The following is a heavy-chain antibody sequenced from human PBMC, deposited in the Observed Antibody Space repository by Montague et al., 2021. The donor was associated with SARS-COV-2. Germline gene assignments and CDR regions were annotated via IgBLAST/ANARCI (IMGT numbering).Heavy chain of an antibody. CDR3: ARGARQGYGFRLGSFDY. CDR2: INHSGST. D-gene: IGHD3-10*01. V-gene: IGHV4-34*01. Sequence: SETLSLTCAVYGGSFSGHYWNWIRQPPGKGLEWIGEINHSGSTNNNPSLKSRVTMSVGTSKNQFSLKLSSVTAADTAVYYCARGARQGYGFRLGSFDYWGQGTLVTVPS. CDR1: GGSFSGHY. J-gene: IGHJ4*02.